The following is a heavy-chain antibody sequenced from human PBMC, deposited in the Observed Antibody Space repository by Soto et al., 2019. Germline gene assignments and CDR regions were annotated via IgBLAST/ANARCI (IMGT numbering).Heavy chain of an antibody. V-gene: IGHV1-69*12. CDR3: ARQGAALRDYYYGMDV. CDR1: GGTFSRYA. J-gene: IGHJ6*02. CDR2: VIPIFGTA. Sequence: QVQLVQSGAEVKKPGSSVKVSCKASGGTFSRYAISWVRQAPGQGLEWMGGVIPIFGTANYAQKYQGRVTITADESTSTAYMELRSLRPEDTAVYYCARQGAALRDYYYGMDVWGQGTTVTVSS. D-gene: IGHD6-25*01.